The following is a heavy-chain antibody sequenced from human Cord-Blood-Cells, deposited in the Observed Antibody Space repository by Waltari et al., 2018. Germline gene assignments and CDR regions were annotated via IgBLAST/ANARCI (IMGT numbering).Heavy chain of an antibody. D-gene: IGHD3-3*01. J-gene: IGHJ6*02. Sequence: QVQLQESGPGLVKPSGTLSLTCAVSGGSISSSNWWSWVRQPPGKGLEWIGEIYHSGRPNDNPSLKSRVTISVDKSKNQFSLKLSSVTAADTAVYYCARDLPFLEGYYGMDVWGQGTTVTVSS. CDR1: GGSISSSNW. CDR3: ARDLPFLEGYYGMDV. V-gene: IGHV4-4*02. CDR2: IYHSGRP.